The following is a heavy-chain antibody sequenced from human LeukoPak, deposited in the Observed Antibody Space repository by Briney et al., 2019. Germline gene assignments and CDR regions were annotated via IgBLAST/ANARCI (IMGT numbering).Heavy chain of an antibody. J-gene: IGHJ5*02. Sequence: SETPSLTCAVYGGSFSGYYWSWIRQPPGKGLEWIGEINHSGSTNYNPSLKSRVTISVDTSKNQFSLKLSSVTAADTAVYYCARRGGDGSGSYYKAWGQGTLVTVSS. V-gene: IGHV4-34*01. CDR1: GGSFSGYY. D-gene: IGHD3-10*01. CDR2: INHSGST. CDR3: ARRGGDGSGSYYKA.